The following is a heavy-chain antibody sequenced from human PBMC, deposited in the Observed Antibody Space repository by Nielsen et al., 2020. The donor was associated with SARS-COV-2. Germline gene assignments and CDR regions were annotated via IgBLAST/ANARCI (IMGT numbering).Heavy chain of an antibody. J-gene: IGHJ5*02. D-gene: IGHD3-22*01. CDR2: IKQDGSEK. CDR1: GFTFSSYW. Sequence: GGSLRLSCAASGFTFSSYWMSWVRQAPGKGLEWVANIKQDGSEKYYVDSVKGRFTISRDNAKNSLYLQMNSLRAEDTAVYYCARDSPSYYYDSNRFDPWGQGTLVTVSS. CDR3: ARDSPSYYYDSNRFDP. V-gene: IGHV3-7*01.